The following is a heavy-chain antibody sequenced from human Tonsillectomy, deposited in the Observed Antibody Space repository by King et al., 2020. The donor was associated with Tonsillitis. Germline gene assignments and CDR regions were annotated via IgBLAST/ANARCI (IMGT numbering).Heavy chain of an antibody. Sequence: TLKESGPALVKPTQTLTLTCTFSGFSLSTSGMRVSWIRQPPGKALEWLARIDWDDDKFYSTSLKTRLTISKDTSKNQVVLTMTNMDPVDPATYYCARMPRVDAPCSGAGCDYFDYWGQGSLVTVSS. CDR2: IDWDDDK. J-gene: IGHJ4*02. CDR3: ARMPRVDAPCSGAGCDYFDY. V-gene: IGHV2-70*04. D-gene: IGHD2-15*01. CDR1: GFSLSTSGMR.